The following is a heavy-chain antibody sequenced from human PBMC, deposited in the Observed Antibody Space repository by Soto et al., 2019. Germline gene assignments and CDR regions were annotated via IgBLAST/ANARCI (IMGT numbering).Heavy chain of an antibody. CDR3: ARLHNSSDWTDFDF. D-gene: IGHD6-19*01. Sequence: SETLSLTFTVSCRSISDSYWSWFRLSPGKGLEWIGYIHYGGATTYNPSLKSRVTISLGTPKKHFYLNLRSVTAADTAVYFCARLHNSSDWTDFDFWGQGTRVT. CDR1: CRSISDSY. CDR2: IHYGGAT. V-gene: IGHV4-59*08. J-gene: IGHJ4*02.